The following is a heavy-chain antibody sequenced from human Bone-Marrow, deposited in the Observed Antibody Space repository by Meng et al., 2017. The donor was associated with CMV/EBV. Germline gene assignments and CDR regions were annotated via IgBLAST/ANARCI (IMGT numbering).Heavy chain of an antibody. J-gene: IGHJ4*02. CDR3: TTDGLYCVYDFY. D-gene: IGHD5/OR15-5a*01. V-gene: IGHV3-15*01. CDR1: GFTFGNAW. Sequence: GESLKISCAASGFTFGNAWMSWVRQAPGKGLEWVGCIKSKTDGGTTDYAAPVKGRFTISRDDSKNTLYLQMNSLKTEDTAVYYCTTDGLYCVYDFYWGQGTLVTVSS. CDR2: IKSKTDGGTT.